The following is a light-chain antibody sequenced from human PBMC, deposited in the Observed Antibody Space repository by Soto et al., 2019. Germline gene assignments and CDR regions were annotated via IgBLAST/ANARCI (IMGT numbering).Light chain of an antibody. CDR2: DSS. CDR3: QQRSNWPWT. J-gene: IGKJ1*01. CDR1: QSVGSY. Sequence: EIVLTQSPATLSLSPGERATLSCRASQSVGSYLVWYQQKPGQAPRLLIYDSSNMATGVPARFSGSGSGTDFTLTVSSLEPEDFAFYYCQQRSNWPWTFGHGTKVEIK. V-gene: IGKV3-11*01.